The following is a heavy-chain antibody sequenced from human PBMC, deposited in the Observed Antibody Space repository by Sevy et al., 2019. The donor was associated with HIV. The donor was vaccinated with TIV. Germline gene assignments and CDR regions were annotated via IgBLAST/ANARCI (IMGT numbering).Heavy chain of an antibody. J-gene: IGHJ6*02. CDR1: EFTFSSYW. D-gene: IGHD3-16*01. CDR2: INQDGSEE. V-gene: IGHV3-7*01. CDR3: ARTGSYADTYFYYYAMDV. Sequence: EGSLRLSCAASEFTFSSYWMTWVRQGPGKGLEWVANINQDGSEENYADSVKGRFTIFRDNAKKSLFLQMNSLRAEDTAVYHCARTGSYADTYFYYYAMDVWGRGTTVTVSS.